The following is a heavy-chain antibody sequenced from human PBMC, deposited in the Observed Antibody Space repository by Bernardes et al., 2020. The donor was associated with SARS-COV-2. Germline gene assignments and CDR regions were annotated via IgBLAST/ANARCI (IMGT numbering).Heavy chain of an antibody. D-gene: IGHD2-2*01. Sequence: ASVKVSCKASGYTFTSYYMHWVRQAPGQGLEWMGIINPSGGSTSYAQKFQGRVTMTRDTSTSTVYMELSSLRSEDTAVYYCARVDCSSTSCYAYGSYDSNDFDYWGQGTLVTVSS. V-gene: IGHV1-46*03. CDR3: ARVDCSSTSCYAYGSYDSNDFDY. CDR2: INPSGGST. CDR1: GYTFTSYY. J-gene: IGHJ4*02.